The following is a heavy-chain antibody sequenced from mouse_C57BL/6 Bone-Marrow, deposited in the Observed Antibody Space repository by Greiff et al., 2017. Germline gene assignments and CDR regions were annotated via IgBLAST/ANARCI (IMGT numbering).Heavy chain of an antibody. Sequence: EVKLMESGPGLAKPSQTLSLTCSVTGYSITSDYWNWIRKFPGNKLEYMGYISYSGSTYYNPSLKSRISITRDTSKNQYYLQWNSVTTEDTATYYCARSGGYYGSSYYWYFDVWGTGTTVTVSS. CDR1: GYSITSDY. CDR3: ARSGGYYGSSYYWYFDV. D-gene: IGHD1-1*01. CDR2: ISYSGST. J-gene: IGHJ1*03. V-gene: IGHV3-8*01.